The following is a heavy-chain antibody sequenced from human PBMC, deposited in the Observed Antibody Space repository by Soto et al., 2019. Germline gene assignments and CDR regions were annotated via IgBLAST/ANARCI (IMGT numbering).Heavy chain of an antibody. J-gene: IGHJ1*01. Sequence: PGGSLRLSCAASGFTFSSYGMHWVRQAPGKGLEWVAVISYDGSNKYYADSVKGRFTISRDNSKNTLYLQMNSLRAEDTAVYYCAKPHHSFPWEPPYFQHWGQGTLVTVSS. CDR1: GFTFSSYG. D-gene: IGHD1-26*01. CDR3: AKPHHSFPWEPPYFQH. CDR2: ISYDGSNK. V-gene: IGHV3-30*18.